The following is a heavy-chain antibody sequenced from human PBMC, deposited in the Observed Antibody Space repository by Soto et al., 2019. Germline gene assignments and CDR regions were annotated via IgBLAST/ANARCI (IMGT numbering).Heavy chain of an antibody. Sequence: GGSLRLSCAASGFTFSSYAMSWVRQAPGKGLEWVSAISGSGGSTYYADSVKGRFTISRDNFKNTLYLQMNSLRAEDMAVYYCAKAKNYYYYYMDVWGKGTTVTVSS. J-gene: IGHJ6*03. CDR2: ISGSGGST. CDR3: AKAKNYYYYYMDV. V-gene: IGHV3-23*01. CDR1: GFTFSSYA.